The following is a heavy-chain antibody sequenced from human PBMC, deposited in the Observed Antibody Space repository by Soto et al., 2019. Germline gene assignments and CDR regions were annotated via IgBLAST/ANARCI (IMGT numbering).Heavy chain of an antibody. V-gene: IGHV4-39*01. CDR2: IYYTGST. J-gene: IGHJ4*02. CDR3: ARHGPIAAAGTVFDY. CDR1: GDPISSRSYY. D-gene: IGHD6-13*01. Sequence: PSETLSLTCSVSGDPISSRSYYWGWIRQPPGRGLEWVATIYYTGSTNYNPSLESRVTISIDTSKNQFSLKLSSVTAADTAVYYCARHGPIAAAGTVFDYWGQGTLVTVSS.